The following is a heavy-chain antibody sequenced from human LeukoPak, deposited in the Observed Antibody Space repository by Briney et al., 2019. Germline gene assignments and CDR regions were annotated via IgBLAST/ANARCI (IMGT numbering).Heavy chain of an antibody. Sequence: PGGSLRLSCAASGFTFSSYSMNWVRQAPGKGLEWVSPISSSSSYIYYADSVKGRFTISRDNAKNSLYLQMNSLRAEDTAVYYCARKSDYDSSGYYPVYYWGQGTLVTVSS. J-gene: IGHJ4*02. D-gene: IGHD3-22*01. CDR2: ISSSSSYI. CDR1: GFTFSSYS. V-gene: IGHV3-21*04. CDR3: ARKSDYDSSGYYPVYY.